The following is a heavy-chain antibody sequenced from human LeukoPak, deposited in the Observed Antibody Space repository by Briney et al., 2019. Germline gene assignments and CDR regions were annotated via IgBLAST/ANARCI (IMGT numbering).Heavy chain of an antibody. CDR1: GGTFSSYA. CDR3: ARSPKYCSGGSCYSFDY. D-gene: IGHD2-15*01. Sequence: PVKVSCKASGGTFSSYAISWVRQAPGQGLEWMGRIIPILGIANYAQKFQGRVTITADKSTSTAYMELSSLRSEDTAVYYCARSPKYCSGGSCYSFDYWGQGTLATVSS. J-gene: IGHJ4*02. V-gene: IGHV1-69*04. CDR2: IIPILGIA.